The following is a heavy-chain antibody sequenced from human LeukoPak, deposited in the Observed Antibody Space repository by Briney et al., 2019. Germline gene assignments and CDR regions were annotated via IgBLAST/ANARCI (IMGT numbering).Heavy chain of an antibody. V-gene: IGHV3-21*06. CDR3: ARSKSPCLRGSYFMDF. CDR2: ISTASDYI. D-gene: IGHD3-16*01. Sequence: TGGSLRLSCTASGFTFSGHTVEWVRQAPGKGLEWVSSISTASDYIYYADSVKGRFTVSRDNAKNSAFLEVNNLRVEDTATYYCARSKSPCLRGSYFMDFWVKGTTVIVSS. CDR1: GFTFSGHT. J-gene: IGHJ6*03.